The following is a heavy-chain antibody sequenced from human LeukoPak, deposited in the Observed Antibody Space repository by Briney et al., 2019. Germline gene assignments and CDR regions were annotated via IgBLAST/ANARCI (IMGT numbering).Heavy chain of an antibody. J-gene: IGHJ4*02. D-gene: IGHD5-18*01. CDR3: ARDHNYGSGY. CDR2: IKEDGSEK. V-gene: IGHV3-7*03. Sequence: QSGGSLGLSCAASGFTFRSYWMSWVRQAPGKGLEWVANIKEDGSEKYYVDSVKGRFTISRDSAKNSLYLQMNSLRVEDTAVYYCARDHNYGSGYWGQGTLVTVSS. CDR1: GFTFRSYW.